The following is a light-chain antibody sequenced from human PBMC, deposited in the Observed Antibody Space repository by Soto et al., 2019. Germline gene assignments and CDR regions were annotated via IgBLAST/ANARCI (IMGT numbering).Light chain of an antibody. J-gene: IGKJ3*01. Sequence: DIQMTQSPSSLSASVGDRVTITCRASQSISSYLNWYQQKPGKAPKFLIYAASSLQSGVPSRFSGSGSGTDFTLTISSLQPEDFAIYYCQQSYNTPITFGHGTKVDIK. CDR2: AAS. CDR3: QQSYNTPIT. CDR1: QSISSY. V-gene: IGKV1-39*01.